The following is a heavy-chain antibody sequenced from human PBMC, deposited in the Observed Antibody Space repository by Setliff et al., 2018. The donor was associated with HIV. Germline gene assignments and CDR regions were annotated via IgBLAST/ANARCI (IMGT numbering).Heavy chain of an antibody. V-gene: IGHV4-31*02. CDR2: VYYTGKT. CDR1: GVSIVSGGFY. CDR3: ARDLHANYHVVDI. Sequence: SETLSLTCSVSGVSIVSGGFYFSWIRHHPGKGLEWIGTVYYTGKTYYNPSLQSRLTMSADTSKNQLYLKINPVTAADTAVYFCARDLHANYHVVDIWGPGTMVTVSS. D-gene: IGHD2-15*01. J-gene: IGHJ3*02.